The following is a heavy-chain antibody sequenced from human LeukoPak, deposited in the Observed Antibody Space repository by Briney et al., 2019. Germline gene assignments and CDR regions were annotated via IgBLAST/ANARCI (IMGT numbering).Heavy chain of an antibody. CDR1: GFTFRSYA. D-gene: IGHD2-2*01. J-gene: IGHJ4*02. CDR3: AKDLIVVVPAAMCFDY. V-gene: IGHV3-23*01. CDR2: ISGSGGST. Sequence: GGSLRLSCAASGFTFRSYAMSWVRQAPGKGLEWVSAISGSGGSTYYADSVKGRFTISRDNSKNTLYLQMNSLRAEDTAVYYRAKDLIVVVPAAMCFDYWGQGTLVTVSS.